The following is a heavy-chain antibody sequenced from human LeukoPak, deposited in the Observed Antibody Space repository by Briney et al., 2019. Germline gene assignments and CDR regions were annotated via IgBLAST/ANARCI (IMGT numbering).Heavy chain of an antibody. J-gene: IGHJ4*02. CDR2: IYASGST. D-gene: IGHD6-19*01. Sequence: GSLRLSCAVSGITLSNYGMSWIRQPPGKGLEWIGYIYASGSTNYNPSLKTRVTISVATSKNQFSLKLTSVTAADTAVYFCARLDSSGWYYFDYWGQGTLVTASS. CDR1: GITLSNYG. CDR3: ARLDSSGWYYFDY. V-gene: IGHV4-4*09.